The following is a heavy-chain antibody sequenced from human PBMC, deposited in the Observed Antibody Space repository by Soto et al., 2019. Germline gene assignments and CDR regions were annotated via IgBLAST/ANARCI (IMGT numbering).Heavy chain of an antibody. CDR1: GYSFTSYW. V-gene: IGHV5-51*01. Sequence: GESLKLSCKGSGYSFTSYWIGWVRQMPGKGLEWMGIIYPGDSDTRYSPSFQGQVTISADKSISTAYLQWSSLKASDTAMYYCARSHSDFWSGYYTPHYYYGMDVWGQGTTVTVSS. CDR3: ARSHSDFWSGYYTPHYYYGMDV. J-gene: IGHJ6*02. D-gene: IGHD3-3*01. CDR2: IYPGDSDT.